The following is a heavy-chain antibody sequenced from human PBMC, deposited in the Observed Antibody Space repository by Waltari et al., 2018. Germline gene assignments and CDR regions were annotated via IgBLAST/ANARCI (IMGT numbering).Heavy chain of an antibody. D-gene: IGHD3-10*01. CDR2: SHRGGNT. J-gene: IGHJ4*02. V-gene: IGHV4-39*01. CDR3: ALQQSVPTSGCVDF. CDR1: SDSIAATDNY. Sequence: QVRLQESGPGLVKTSETLSLTCSVSSDSIAATDNYWAWIRQPPGKGLEWIGSSHRGGNTYYNPSLKSRLSIAVDTSKNRFYLKVDAVTAADTSIYYCALQQSVPTSGCVDFWGQGAQVAVSA.